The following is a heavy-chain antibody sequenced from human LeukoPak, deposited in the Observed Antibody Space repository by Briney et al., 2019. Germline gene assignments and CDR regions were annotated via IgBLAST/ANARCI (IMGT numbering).Heavy chain of an antibody. D-gene: IGHD6-13*01. J-gene: IGHJ4*02. Sequence: SETLSLTCTVSGGSISSYYWSWIRQPPGKGLEGIGYIYYSGSTNYNPSRKSRVTISVDTSKNQFSLKLSSVTAADTAVYYCARQSAAAGDFDYWGQGTLVTVSS. CDR1: GGSISSYY. CDR3: ARQSAAAGDFDY. CDR2: IYYSGST. V-gene: IGHV4-59*08.